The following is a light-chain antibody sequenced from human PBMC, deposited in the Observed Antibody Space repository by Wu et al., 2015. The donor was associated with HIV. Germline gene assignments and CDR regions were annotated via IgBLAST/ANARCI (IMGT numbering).Light chain of an antibody. CDR1: QSVNNF. CDR2: DAS. J-gene: IGKJ5*01. V-gene: IGKV3-11*01. CDR3: QQRSNWPSIS. Sequence: EIVLTQFPATLSLSPGETATLSCRASQSVNNFLAWYQQKPGQAPRLLIYDASTRATGIPARFSGSGSGTDFTLTISSLEPEDFAVYYCQQRSNWPSISFGQGTRLEIK.